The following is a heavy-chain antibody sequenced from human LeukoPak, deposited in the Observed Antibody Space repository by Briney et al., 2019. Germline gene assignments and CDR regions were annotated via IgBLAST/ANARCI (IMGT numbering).Heavy chain of an antibody. CDR2: IYHSGST. D-gene: IGHD3-22*01. CDR1: GYSISSGYY. CDR3: GRPLSYYSDSSGDDAFDI. V-gene: IGHV4-38-2*02. Sequence: SETLSLTCTVSGYSISSGYYWGWIRQPPGKGLEWIGNIYHSGSTYYNPSLKSRVTISVDTSKNQFSLKLSSVTAADTAVYYCGRPLSYYSDSSGDDAFDIWGQGTMVTVSS. J-gene: IGHJ3*02.